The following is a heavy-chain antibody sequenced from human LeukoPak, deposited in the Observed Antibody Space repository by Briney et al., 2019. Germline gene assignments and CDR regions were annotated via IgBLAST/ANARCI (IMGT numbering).Heavy chain of an antibody. V-gene: IGHV3-23*01. CDR3: AKDNIDAFDI. CDR1: GFTFSSYG. D-gene: IGHD2/OR15-2a*01. Sequence: GGSLRLSCAASGFTFSSYGMHWVRQAPGKGLEWVSAISGSGGSTYYADSVKGRFTISRDNSKNTLYLQMNSLRAEDTAVYYCAKDNIDAFDIWGQGTMVTVSS. J-gene: IGHJ3*02. CDR2: ISGSGGST.